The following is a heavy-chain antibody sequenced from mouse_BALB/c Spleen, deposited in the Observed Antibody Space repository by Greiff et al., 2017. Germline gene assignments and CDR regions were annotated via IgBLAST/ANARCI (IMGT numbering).Heavy chain of an antibody. V-gene: IGHV3-8*02. J-gene: IGHJ3*01. Sequence: EVKLMESGPSLVKPSQTLSLTCSVTGDSITSGYWNWIRKFPGNKLEYMGYISYSGSTYYNPSLKSRISITRDTSKNQYYLQLNSVTTEDTATYYCARGYGSSAWFAYWGQGTLVTVSA. CDR3: ARGYGSSAWFAY. D-gene: IGHD1-1*01. CDR2: ISYSGST. CDR1: GDSITSGY.